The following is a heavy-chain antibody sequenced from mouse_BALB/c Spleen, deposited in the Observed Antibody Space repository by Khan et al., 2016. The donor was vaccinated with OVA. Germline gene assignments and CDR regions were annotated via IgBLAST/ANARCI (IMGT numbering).Heavy chain of an antibody. V-gene: IGHV5-6*01. J-gene: IGHJ3*01. Sequence: EVKLVESGGDLVKPGGSLKLSCAASGFTFSTYGMSWVRQAPDKRLEWVATVSTGGSYTYYPDSVKGRFTISSDNAKNTLYLQMSGLRSEDTARFYCTRLAYYYDSEGFAYWGQGTLVTGSA. CDR3: TRLAYYYDSEGFAY. CDR2: VSTGGSYT. CDR1: GFTFSTYG. D-gene: IGHD1-1*01.